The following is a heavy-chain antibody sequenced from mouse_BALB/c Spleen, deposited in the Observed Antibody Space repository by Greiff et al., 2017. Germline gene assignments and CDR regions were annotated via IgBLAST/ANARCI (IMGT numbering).Heavy chain of an antibody. CDR2: IDPENGDT. D-gene: IGHD1-1*02. V-gene: IGHV14-4*02. J-gene: IGHJ4*01. CDR3: NKVATDAMDY. CDR1: GFNIKDYY. Sequence: DVQLQESGAELVRSGASVKLSCTASGFNIKDYYMHWVKQRPEQGLEWIGWIDPENGDTEYAPKFQGKATMTADTSSNTAYLQLSSLTSEDTAVYYCNKVATDAMDYWGQGTSVTVSS.